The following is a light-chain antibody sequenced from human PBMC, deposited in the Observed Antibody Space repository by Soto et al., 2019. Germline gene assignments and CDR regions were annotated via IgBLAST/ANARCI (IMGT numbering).Light chain of an antibody. CDR2: EVT. Sequence: QSVLTQPASVSGSPGQSITISCTGTSRDVGAYNYVSWYQQHPGKAPKVMIYEVTNRPSGVSNRFSGSKSGDTASLTISGLRAEDEAHYYCSSYTGSNTWVFGGGTKLTVL. V-gene: IGLV2-14*01. CDR1: SRDVGAYNY. CDR3: SSYTGSNTWV. J-gene: IGLJ3*02.